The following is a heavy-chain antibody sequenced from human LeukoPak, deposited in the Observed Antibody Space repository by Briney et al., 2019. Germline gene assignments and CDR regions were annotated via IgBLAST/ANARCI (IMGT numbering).Heavy chain of an antibody. CDR2: IYYSGST. V-gene: IGHV4-59*01. CDR3: ARVYCSSTSCPQGYYYGMDV. J-gene: IGHJ6*02. Sequence: TSETLSLTCTVSGGSISSYYWSWIRQPPGKGLEWIGYIYYSGSTNYNPSLKSRVTISVDTSKNQFSLKLSSVTAADTAVYYCARVYCSSTSCPQGYYYGMDVWGQGTLVTVSS. D-gene: IGHD2-2*01. CDR1: GGSISSYY.